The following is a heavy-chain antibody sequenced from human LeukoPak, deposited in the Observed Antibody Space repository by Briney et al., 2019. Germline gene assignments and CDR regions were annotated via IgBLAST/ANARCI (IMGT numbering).Heavy chain of an antibody. Sequence: PGGSLRLSCAASGFTFSSYGMHWVRQAPGKGLEWVAVISYDGNNKYYADSVKGRFTISRDNSKNTLYLQMNSLRAEDTAVYYCAKGHSDYGTGFDLWGQGTLVTVSS. D-gene: IGHD4-17*01. CDR1: GFTFSSYG. CDR2: ISYDGNNK. V-gene: IGHV3-30*18. CDR3: AKGHSDYGTGFDL. J-gene: IGHJ4*02.